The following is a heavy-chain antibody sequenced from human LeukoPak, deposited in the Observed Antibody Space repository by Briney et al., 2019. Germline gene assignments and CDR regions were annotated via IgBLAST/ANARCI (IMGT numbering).Heavy chain of an antibody. J-gene: IGHJ4*02. CDR2: IIPIFGTA. D-gene: IGHD3-10*01. V-gene: IGHV1-69*01. CDR1: GGTFSSYA. Sequence: GSLVKVSCKASGGTFSSYAISWVRQAPGQGLEWMGGIIPIFGTANYAQKFQGRVTITADESTSTAYMELSSLRSEDTAVYYCAREIGYYGSGSSFDYWGQGTLVTVSS. CDR3: AREIGYYGSGSSFDY.